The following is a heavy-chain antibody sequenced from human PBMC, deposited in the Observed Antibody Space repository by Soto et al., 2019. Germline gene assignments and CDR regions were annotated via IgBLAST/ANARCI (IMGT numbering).Heavy chain of an antibody. CDR2: IGPESGAT. Sequence: GVSVKVSCKASGYTFTGHYIHWVRQAPEQGPEWMGEIGPESGATRYAQKFQGRVTMTMDMSITTVYMELTNLSPDDTAVSYCGRGRSGQIVVFYWGQGTPVTVSS. D-gene: IGHD5-12*01. CDR1: GYTFTGHY. CDR3: GRGRSGQIVVFY. J-gene: IGHJ4*02. V-gene: IGHV1-2*02.